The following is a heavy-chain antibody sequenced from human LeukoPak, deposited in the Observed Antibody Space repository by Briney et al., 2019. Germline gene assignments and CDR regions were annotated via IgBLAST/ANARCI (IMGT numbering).Heavy chain of an antibody. Sequence: GGSLRLSCAASGFTFSTSWMTWVRQAPGKGLEWVANIRHDGGEIYYVDSVEGRFSISRDNAKNSLYLQMNSLRAEDTAVYYCARDSRCGTTSCSPYWGQGTLVSVSS. D-gene: IGHD2-2*01. V-gene: IGHV3-7*01. J-gene: IGHJ4*02. CDR2: IRHDGGEI. CDR3: ARDSRCGTTSCSPY. CDR1: GFTFSTSW.